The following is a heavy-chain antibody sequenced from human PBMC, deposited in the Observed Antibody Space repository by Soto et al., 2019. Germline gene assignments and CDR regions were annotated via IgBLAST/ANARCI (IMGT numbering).Heavy chain of an antibody. CDR1: GFTFSSYW. CDR2: IKTDGSIT. CDR3: ARVGVGAYRFDP. J-gene: IGHJ5*02. V-gene: IGHV3-74*01. Sequence: EVQLVESGGGLVQPGGSLRLSCAASGFTFSSYWMHWVRQAPGGGLVWVSRIKTDGSITTYADSVKGRFTISRDNAKNTLYLQMNSLRGEDTAVYYCARVGVGAYRFDPWGQGTLVTVSS. D-gene: IGHD1-26*01.